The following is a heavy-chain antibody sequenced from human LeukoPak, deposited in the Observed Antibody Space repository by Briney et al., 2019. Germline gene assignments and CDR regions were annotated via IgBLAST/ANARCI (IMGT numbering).Heavy chain of an antibody. Sequence: GGSLRLSCAASGFTFSSYAMSWVRQAPGKGLEWVSAISGSGGSTYYADSVKGRFAISRDNSKNTLYLQMNSLRAEDTAVYYCAKTSSGGSYYFDYWGQGTLVTVSS. CDR2: ISGSGGST. D-gene: IGHD2-15*01. CDR3: AKTSSGGSYYFDY. V-gene: IGHV3-23*01. J-gene: IGHJ4*02. CDR1: GFTFSSYA.